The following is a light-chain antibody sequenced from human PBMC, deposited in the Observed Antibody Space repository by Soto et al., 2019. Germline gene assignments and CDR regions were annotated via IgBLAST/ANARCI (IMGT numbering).Light chain of an antibody. CDR1: QDISSL. Sequence: IQLTQSPSSLSASVGDRVTITCRASQDISSLLAWYQQKPGKAPKLLIYAASTLQSGVPSRFSGSGSGTEFTLTISRLQPEDFATYYCQQLNSYPITFGQGTRLEIK. J-gene: IGKJ5*01. CDR2: AAS. V-gene: IGKV1-9*01. CDR3: QQLNSYPIT.